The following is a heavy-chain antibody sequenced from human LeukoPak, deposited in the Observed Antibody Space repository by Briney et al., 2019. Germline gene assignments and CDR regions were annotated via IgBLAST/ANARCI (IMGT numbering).Heavy chain of an antibody. CDR1: GYTFTSYA. Sequence: ASVKVSCKASGYTFTSYAMHWVRQAPGQRLEWMGWINAGNGNTKYSQKFQGRVTITRDTTASTAYMELSSLRSEDTAVYYCARSREVTTVAFDIWGQGTMVTVSS. CDR3: ARSREVTTVAFDI. J-gene: IGHJ3*02. D-gene: IGHD4-17*01. V-gene: IGHV1-3*01. CDR2: INAGNGNT.